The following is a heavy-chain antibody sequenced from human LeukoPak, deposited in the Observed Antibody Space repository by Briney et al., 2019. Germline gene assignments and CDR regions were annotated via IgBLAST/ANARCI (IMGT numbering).Heavy chain of an antibody. CDR3: AKSNGCGLVDI. Sequence: SETLSLTCTVSGGSISSYYWSWIRQPAGKGLEWIGRIHTSGSTNYNPSLKSRVTMSGDTSKNQFSLKLSSVTAADTAVYYCAKSNGCGLVDIWGQGTMVTVSS. J-gene: IGHJ3*02. V-gene: IGHV4-4*07. CDR1: GGSISSYY. CDR2: IHTSGST. D-gene: IGHD2-21*01.